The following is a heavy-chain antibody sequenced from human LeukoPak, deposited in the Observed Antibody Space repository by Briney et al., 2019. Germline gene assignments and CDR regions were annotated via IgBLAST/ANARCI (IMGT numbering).Heavy chain of an antibody. CDR2: ISSSSSYI. CDR1: GFTFSSYS. V-gene: IGHV3-21*01. CDR3: ARVRRSDGYNLYYMDV. J-gene: IGHJ6*03. Sequence: GGSLRLSCAASGFTFSSYSMNWVRQAPGKGLEWVSSISSSSSYIYYADSVKGRFTISRDNAKNSLYLQMNSLRAEDTAVYYCARVRRSDGYNLYYMDVWGKGTTVTVSS. D-gene: IGHD5-24*01.